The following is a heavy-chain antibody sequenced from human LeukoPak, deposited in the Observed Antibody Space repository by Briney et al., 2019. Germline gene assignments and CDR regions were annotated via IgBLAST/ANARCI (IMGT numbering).Heavy chain of an antibody. Sequence: GASVKVSCKASGGTFSSYAISWVRQAPGQGLEWMGGIIPIFGTANYAQKLQGRVTMTTDTSTSTAYMELRSLRSDDTAVYYCARERRILTGWSDYWGQGTLVTVSS. V-gene: IGHV1-69*05. J-gene: IGHJ4*02. CDR3: ARERRILTGWSDY. CDR1: GGTFSSYA. D-gene: IGHD3-9*01. CDR2: IIPIFGTA.